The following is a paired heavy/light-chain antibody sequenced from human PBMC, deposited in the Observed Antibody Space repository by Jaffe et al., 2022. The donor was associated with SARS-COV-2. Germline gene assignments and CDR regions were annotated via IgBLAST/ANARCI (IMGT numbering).Light chain of an antibody. J-gene: IGKJ2*01. CDR2: KAS. V-gene: IGKV1-5*03. Sequence: DIQMTQSPSTLSASIGDRVTITCRASQNIDNWLAWYQQRPGKAPNLLIYKASTLESGVPSRFSGSGFGTEFTLTISSLQPDDFATYYCQQYSSNWGYTFGQGTRLEIK. CDR3: QQYSSNWGYT. CDR1: QNIDNW.
Heavy chain of an antibody. CDR2: VYWNDDK. D-gene: IGHD6-13*01. J-gene: IGHJ4*02. V-gene: IGHV2-5*01. Sequence: QITLKESGPTLVKPTQTLTLTCTFSGFSLTTFGVGVGWIRQPPGEALEWLVVVYWNDDKRYRPSLKSRLTVTKDTSKDQVVLTMTDMDPVDTATYYCVHLGAPGTASFDYWGQGTLVTVSS. CDR1: GFSLTTFGVG. CDR3: VHLGAPGTASFDY.